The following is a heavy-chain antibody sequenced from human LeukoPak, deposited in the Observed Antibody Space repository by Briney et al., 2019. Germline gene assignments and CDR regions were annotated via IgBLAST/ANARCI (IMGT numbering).Heavy chain of an antibody. CDR1: GFTFSSYS. Sequence: GGSLRLSCAASGFTFSSYSMTWVRQAPGKGLEWVSSISSSSSYIYYADSVKGRFTISRDNAKNSLYLQMNSLRAEDTAVYYCARDLASYGSGSYPDYWGQGTLVAVSS. V-gene: IGHV3-21*01. D-gene: IGHD3-10*01. CDR3: ARDLASYGSGSYPDY. J-gene: IGHJ4*02. CDR2: ISSSSSYI.